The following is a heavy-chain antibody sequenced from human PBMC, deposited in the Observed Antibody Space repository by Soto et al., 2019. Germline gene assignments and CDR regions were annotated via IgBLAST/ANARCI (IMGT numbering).Heavy chain of an antibody. V-gene: IGHV4-31*03. CDR1: GGSISSGGYY. CDR3: ARGSRVVSFVDY. D-gene: IGHD2-15*01. Sequence: QVQLQESGPGLVKPSQTLSLTCTVSGGSISSGGYYWSWIRQHPGKGLEWIGSIYYSGSTYYNPSLKSRVTISVDTSKNQFSLKLSSVTAADTAVYYCARGSRVVSFVDYWGQGTLVTVSS. CDR2: IYYSGST. J-gene: IGHJ4*02.